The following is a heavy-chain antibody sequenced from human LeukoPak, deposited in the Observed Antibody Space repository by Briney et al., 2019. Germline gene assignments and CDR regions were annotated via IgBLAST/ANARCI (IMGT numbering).Heavy chain of an antibody. D-gene: IGHD1-26*01. CDR3: AKDHTTGATGPSAFDI. CDR2: ISGSGGIT. V-gene: IGHV3-23*01. CDR1: GFTFSSYA. Sequence: PRGSLRLSCAASGFTFSSYAMSWVRQAPGKGLEWVSDISGSGGITHYADSVKGRFTISRDNSKNTLYLQMNSLRAEDTAVYYCAKDHTTGATGPSAFDIWGQGTMVTVSS. J-gene: IGHJ3*02.